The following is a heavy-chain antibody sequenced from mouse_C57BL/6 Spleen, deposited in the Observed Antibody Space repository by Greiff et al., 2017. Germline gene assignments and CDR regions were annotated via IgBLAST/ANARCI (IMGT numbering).Heavy chain of an antibody. D-gene: IGHD2-1*01. CDR1: GYAFSSSW. J-gene: IGHJ4*01. Sequence: SGPELVKPGASVKISCKASGYAFSSSWMNWVKQRPGKGLEWIGRIYPGDGDTNYNGKFKGKATLTADKSSSTAYMQLSSLTSEDSAVYFCAREDYGNFGDYWGQGTSVTVSS. V-gene: IGHV1-82*01. CDR2: IYPGDGDT. CDR3: AREDYGNFGDY.